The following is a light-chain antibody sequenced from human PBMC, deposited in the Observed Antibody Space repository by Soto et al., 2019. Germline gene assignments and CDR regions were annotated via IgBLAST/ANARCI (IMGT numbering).Light chain of an antibody. CDR1: QSVSNN. Sequence: EIVLTQSPATLSVSPGERATLSCRASQSVSNNLAWYQQKPGQGPRLLIYGASTRATGIPARFSGSGSGTEFTLTISSLQSEDFAVYYCQQYNNWGTFGGGTKVDI. J-gene: IGKJ4*01. CDR2: GAS. CDR3: QQYNNWGT. V-gene: IGKV3-15*01.